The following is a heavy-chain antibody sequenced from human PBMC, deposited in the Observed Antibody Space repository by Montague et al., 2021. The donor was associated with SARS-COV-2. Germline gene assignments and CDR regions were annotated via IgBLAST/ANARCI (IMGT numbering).Heavy chain of an antibody. D-gene: IGHD3-22*01. CDR3: ARDPRITMIVVVITDIWFDP. V-gene: IGHV4-34*01. CDR1: GGSFSGYY. Sequence: SETLSLTCAVYGGSFSGYYWSWIRQPPGKGLEWIGEINHSGSTNYNPSLKSRVTISVDTSKNQFSLKLSSVTAADTAVYYCARDPRITMIVVVITDIWFDPWGQGTLVTVSS. CDR2: INHSGST. J-gene: IGHJ5*02.